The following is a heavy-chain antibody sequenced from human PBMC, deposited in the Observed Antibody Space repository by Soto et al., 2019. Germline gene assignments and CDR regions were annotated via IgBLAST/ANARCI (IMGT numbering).Heavy chain of an antibody. V-gene: IGHV3-30*18. CDR2: ISYDGSNK. J-gene: IGHJ4*02. Sequence: GGSLRLSCAASGFTFSSYVMHGVRQAPGKGLEWVAVISYDGSNKYYADSVKGRFTISRDNSKNTLYLQMNSLRAEDTAVYYCAKELSDFWSGYLNPYIDYWGQGTLVTVSS. CDR1: GFTFSSYV. D-gene: IGHD3-3*01. CDR3: AKELSDFWSGYLNPYIDY.